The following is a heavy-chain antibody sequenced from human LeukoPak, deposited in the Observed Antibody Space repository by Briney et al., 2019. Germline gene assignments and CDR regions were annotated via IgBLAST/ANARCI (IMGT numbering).Heavy chain of an antibody. CDR3: ARDERWLQSGWFDP. J-gene: IGHJ5*02. CDR2: FSGGDGQT. CDR1: GFIFNTYG. V-gene: IGHV3-23*01. D-gene: IGHD5-24*01. Sequence: GGSLRLSCAISGFIFNTYGMNWVRQTPGKGLEWVSTFSGGDGQTFYADSVKGRFTISRDSSRNTVSLQMNSLRVEDTAVYYCARDERWLQSGWFDPWGQGTLVTVSS.